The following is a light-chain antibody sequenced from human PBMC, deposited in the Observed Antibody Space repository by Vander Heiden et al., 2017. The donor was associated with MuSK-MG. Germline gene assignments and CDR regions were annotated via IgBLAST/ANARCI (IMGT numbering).Light chain of an antibody. V-gene: IGLV1-40*01. CDR1: SSNIGAGYD. CDR3: QSYDSSLSGSV. Sequence: QSVLTQPPSVSGAPGQRVTISCTGSSSNIGAGYDVHWYQQFPGTAPKLLIYNNTNRPSGVPDRFSGSKSDTSASLAITGLQAEDEADYYCQSYDSSLSGSVFGGGTKVTVL. CDR2: NNT. J-gene: IGLJ2*01.